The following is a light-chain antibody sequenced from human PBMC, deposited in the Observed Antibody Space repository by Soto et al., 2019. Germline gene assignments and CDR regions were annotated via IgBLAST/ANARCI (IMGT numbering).Light chain of an antibody. J-gene: IGLJ2*01. CDR1: SSDVGRFNF. CDR2: EVT. CDR3: SSYAGSNNVV. Sequence: QSALTQPPSASGSPGQSVTISCTGTSSDVGRFNFVSWFQQHPGKAPKALIYEVTKRPSGVPDRFSASKSGNTASLTVSGLQAEDEADYYCSSYAGSNNVVFGGGTTLTVL. V-gene: IGLV2-8*01.